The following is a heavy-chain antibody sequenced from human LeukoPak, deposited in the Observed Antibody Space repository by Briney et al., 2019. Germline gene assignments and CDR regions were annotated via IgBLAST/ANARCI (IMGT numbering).Heavy chain of an antibody. J-gene: IGHJ4*02. CDR1: GGSFSSGPYY. V-gene: IGHV4-61*02. CDR3: VRGRGDIRRDFDY. D-gene: IGHD2-21*01. CDR2: IYTTESP. Sequence: SQTLSLTCTVSGGSFSSGPYYWNWFRQPAGKGLEWIGRIYTTESPDYNPSLESRVTISVDTSKNQFSLKLSSVTAADTAVYYCVRGRGDIRRDFDYWGQGTLVTVSS.